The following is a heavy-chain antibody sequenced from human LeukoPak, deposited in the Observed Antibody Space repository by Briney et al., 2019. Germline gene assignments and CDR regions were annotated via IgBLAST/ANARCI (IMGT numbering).Heavy chain of an antibody. V-gene: IGHV1-2*02. CDR1: GYTFTGYY. J-gene: IGHJ2*01. CDR2: INPNSGGT. Sequence: ASVKVSCKASGYTFTGYYMHWVRQAPGQGLEWMGWINPNSGGTNYAQKFRGRVTMTRDTSISTAYMELSRLRSDDTAVYYGARDGVGGVYGDYGYFDLWGRGTLVTVSS. CDR3: ARDGVGGVYGDYGYFDL. D-gene: IGHD4-17*01.